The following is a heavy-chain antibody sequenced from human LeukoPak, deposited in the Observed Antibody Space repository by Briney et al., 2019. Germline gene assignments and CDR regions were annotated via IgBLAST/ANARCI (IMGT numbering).Heavy chain of an antibody. CDR2: FSYNGIT. CDR3: SGGSTVHESDY. Sequence: SETLSLTCTVSGDSISNYYWSWIRQPPGKGLEWIGYFSYNGITAYNPSLKSRVTTSVNMSKNQFSLRLTSVTSADTAIYYCSGGSTVHESDYWGQGTLVTVSS. V-gene: IGHV4-59*01. CDR1: GDSISNYY. D-gene: IGHD2-15*01. J-gene: IGHJ4*02.